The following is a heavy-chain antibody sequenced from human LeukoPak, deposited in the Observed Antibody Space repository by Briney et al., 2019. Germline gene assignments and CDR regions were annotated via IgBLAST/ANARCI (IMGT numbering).Heavy chain of an antibody. CDR3: ARGPYIYNYSIDV. CDR1: GGTFSSGSEN. D-gene: IGHD2-2*02. V-gene: IGHV4-61*02. CDR2: IYTSGST. Sequence: PAQTLTLSCTASGGTFSSGSENWIRNPPPEGKGLEWIGRIYTSGSTNYNPSLKSRVTISLDTSKNKFSLKLSSVTASDTAVYYCARGPYIYNYSIDVWGQGTTVTVSS. J-gene: IGHJ6*02.